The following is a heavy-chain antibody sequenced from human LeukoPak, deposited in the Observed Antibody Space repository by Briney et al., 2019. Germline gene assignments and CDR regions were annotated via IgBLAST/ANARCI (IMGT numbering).Heavy chain of an antibody. CDR1: GFTFSSYV. J-gene: IGHJ4*02. CDR3: AIDLGYGVRFDY. D-gene: IGHD5-12*01. CDR2: IWYDGSNK. V-gene: IGHV3-33*01. Sequence: PGGSLRLSCAAFGFTFSSYVMHWDRQAPGKALEWVAVIWYDGSNKYYADSVKGRFTISRDNSKNTLYLQMNSLRAEDTAVYYCAIDLGYGVRFDYWGQGTLVTVSS.